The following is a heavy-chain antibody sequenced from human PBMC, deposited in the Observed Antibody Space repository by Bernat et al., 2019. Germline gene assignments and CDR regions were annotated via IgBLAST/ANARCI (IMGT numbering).Heavy chain of an antibody. V-gene: IGHV3-30-3*01. D-gene: IGHD4-17*01. CDR3: ASLFSRALHDYGDYAFDP. CDR2: ISYDGSNK. Sequence: QVQLVESGGGVVQPGRSLRLSCAASGFTFSSYAMHWVRQAPGKGLEWVAVISYDGSNKYYADSVKGRFTISRDNSKNTLYLQMNSLRAEDTAVYYCASLFSRALHDYGDYAFDPWGQGTLVTVSS. J-gene: IGHJ5*02. CDR1: GFTFSSYA.